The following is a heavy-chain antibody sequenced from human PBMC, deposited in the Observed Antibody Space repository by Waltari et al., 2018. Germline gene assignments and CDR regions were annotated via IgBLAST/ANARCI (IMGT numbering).Heavy chain of an antibody. Sequence: EVQLVESGGGLVQPGGSLRLSCAASGFTFSSYSMNWVRQAPGKGLEWVSYISISSSTIYYADSVKGRFTISRDNAKNSLYLQMNSLRAEDTAVYYCARGGFSGDIDYWGQGTLVTVSS. CDR3: ARGGFSGDIDY. V-gene: IGHV3-48*01. J-gene: IGHJ4*02. CDR1: GFTFSSYS. CDR2: ISISSSTI. D-gene: IGHD2-21*01.